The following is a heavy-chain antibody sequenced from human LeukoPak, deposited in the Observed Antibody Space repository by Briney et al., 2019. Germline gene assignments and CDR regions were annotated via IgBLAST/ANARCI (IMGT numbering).Heavy chain of an antibody. CDR2: IYYSGRT. CDR1: GGSISSYY. Sequence: SETLSLTCTVSGGSISSYYWSWLRQSPGKGLEWIGYIYYSGRTNYNPSLKSRVTISVDTSKNQFSLKLSSVTAADTAVYYCARHVEQWLTPFDYWGQGTLVTVSS. J-gene: IGHJ4*02. D-gene: IGHD6-19*01. V-gene: IGHV4-59*08. CDR3: ARHVEQWLTPFDY.